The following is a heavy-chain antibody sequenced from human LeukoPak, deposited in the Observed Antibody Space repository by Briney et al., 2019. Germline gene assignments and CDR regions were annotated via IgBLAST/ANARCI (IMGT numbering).Heavy chain of an antibody. J-gene: IGHJ4*02. V-gene: IGHV3-7*03. D-gene: IGHD6-13*01. CDR3: ARDSGWWRFDF. Sequence: GGSLRLSCAASGLNFSSRWMNWVRQAPGQGLEWVASIKEDGSEKHCVDSVKGRFTISRDNGKNSLYLQMNSLRAEDTAVYYCARDSGWWRFDFWGQGTLVTVSS. CDR1: GLNFSSRW. CDR2: IKEDGSEK.